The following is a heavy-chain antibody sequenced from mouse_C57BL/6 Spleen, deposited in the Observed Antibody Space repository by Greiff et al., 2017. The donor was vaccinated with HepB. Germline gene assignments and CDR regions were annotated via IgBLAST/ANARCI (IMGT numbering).Heavy chain of an antibody. J-gene: IGHJ4*01. CDR1: GYSFTDYN. V-gene: IGHV1-39*01. D-gene: IGHD1-1*01. CDR3: ARDYGSSYGYAMDY. CDR2: INPNYGTT. Sequence: EVKLVESGPELVKPGASVKISCKASGYSFTDYNMNWVKQSNGKSLEWIGVINPNYGTTSYNQKFKGKATLTVDQSSSTAYMQLNSLTSEDSAVYYCARDYGSSYGYAMDYWGQGTSVTVSS.